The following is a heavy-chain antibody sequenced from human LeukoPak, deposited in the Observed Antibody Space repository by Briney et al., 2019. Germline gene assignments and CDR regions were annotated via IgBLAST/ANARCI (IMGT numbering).Heavy chain of an antibody. J-gene: IGHJ4*02. V-gene: IGHV4-59*08. CDR2: VFYTGRT. CDR1: GGSINSYY. CDR3: ARHWYGGSYVFDR. D-gene: IGHD1-26*01. Sequence: SETLSLTCTVSGGSINSYYWTWIRQPPGKGLEWLGSVFYTGRTDYNPSLKSRVAFSVDTSLNQFSLNLSSVTAADTAVYYWARHWYGGSYVFDRWGQGTLVTVSS.